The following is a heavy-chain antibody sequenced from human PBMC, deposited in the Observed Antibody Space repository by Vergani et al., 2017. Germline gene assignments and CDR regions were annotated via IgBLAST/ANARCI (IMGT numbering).Heavy chain of an antibody. CDR2: IYYSGST. J-gene: IGHJ6*03. CDR3: ARLSGSSTSCFYYYYYDMDV. CDR1: GGSISSSSYY. V-gene: IGHV4-39*01. Sequence: QLQLQESGPGLVKPSETLSLTCTVSGGSISSSSYYWGWIRQPPGKGLEWIGSIYYSGSTYYNPSLKSRVTISVDTSKNQFSLRLSSVTAADTAVYYCARLSGSSTSCFYYYYYDMDVGGKGTTVTVSS. D-gene: IGHD2-2*01.